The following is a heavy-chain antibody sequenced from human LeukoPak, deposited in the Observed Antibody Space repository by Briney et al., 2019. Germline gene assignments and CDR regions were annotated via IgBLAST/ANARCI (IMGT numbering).Heavy chain of an antibody. V-gene: IGHV3-23*01. CDR2: ISGSSGST. J-gene: IGHJ4*02. D-gene: IGHD3-22*01. CDR3: AKFDSGAYYHFDC. Sequence: PGGSLRLSCAASGFTFSSYAMSWVRQAPGKGLEWVSVISGSSGSTYYADSVKGRFTISRDNSKNTLYLQMNSLRAEDTAVYYCAKFDSGAYYHFDCWGQGTLVTVSS. CDR1: GFTFSSYA.